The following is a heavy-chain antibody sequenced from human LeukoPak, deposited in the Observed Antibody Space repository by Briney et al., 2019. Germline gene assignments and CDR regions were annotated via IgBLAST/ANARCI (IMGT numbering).Heavy chain of an antibody. CDR1: GSTFSSYG. CDR3: AKDPEVRRVSGIAAAGPPFDY. D-gene: IGHD6-13*01. Sequence: GGSLRLSCAASGSTFSSYGMHWVRQAPGKGLEWVAFIRYDGSNKYYADSVKGQFTISRDNSKNTLYLQMNSLRAEDTAVYYCAKDPEVRRVSGIAAAGPPFDYWGQGTLVTVSS. CDR2: IRYDGSNK. J-gene: IGHJ4*02. V-gene: IGHV3-30*02.